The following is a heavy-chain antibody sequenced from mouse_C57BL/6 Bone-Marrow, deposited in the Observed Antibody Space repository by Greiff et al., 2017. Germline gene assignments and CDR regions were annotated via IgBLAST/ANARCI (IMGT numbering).Heavy chain of an antibody. CDR2: IYPRSGNT. CDR1: GYTFTSYG. D-gene: IGHD1-1*01. V-gene: IGHV1-81*01. J-gene: IGHJ1*03. CDR3: ARSLLYYGSSYWYFDV. Sequence: QVQLQQSGAELARPGASVKLSCKASGYTFTSYGISWVKQRTGQGLEWIGEIYPRSGNTYYNEKFKGKATLTADKSSSTAYMELRSLTSEDSAVYFCARSLLYYGSSYWYFDVWGTGTTVTVSS.